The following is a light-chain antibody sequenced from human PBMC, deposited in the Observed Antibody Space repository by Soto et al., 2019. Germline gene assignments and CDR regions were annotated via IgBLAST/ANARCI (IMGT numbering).Light chain of an antibody. CDR3: QQYNNWPRT. Sequence: EILMTQSPATLSVSPGERATLSCRASQSVSSYLAWYQQKPGQPPRLLIYGASTRATGIPAGFSGSGSGTDFTLTISSLQSEDFAVYYCQQYNNWPRTFGQGTKVDIK. CDR2: GAS. V-gene: IGKV3-15*01. CDR1: QSVSSY. J-gene: IGKJ1*01.